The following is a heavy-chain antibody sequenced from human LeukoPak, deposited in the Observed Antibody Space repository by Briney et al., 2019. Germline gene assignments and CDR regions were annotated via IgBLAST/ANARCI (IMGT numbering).Heavy chain of an antibody. V-gene: IGHV4-39*06. D-gene: IGHD2-15*01. J-gene: IGHJ4*02. CDR1: GGSLSVVIA. CDR3: ASRSYPCLDY. CDR2: IYYSGST. Sequence: SETLSHSSADPGGSLSVVIACWKPQPPGKGLDWIGSIYYSGSTDYNPSLKSRVTISVDTSKNEFALKLSSVTATDTAMYYCASRSYPCLDYWGQGTLVTVSS.